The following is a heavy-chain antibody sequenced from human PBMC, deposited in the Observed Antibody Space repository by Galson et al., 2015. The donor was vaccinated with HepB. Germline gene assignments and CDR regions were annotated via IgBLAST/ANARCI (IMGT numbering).Heavy chain of an antibody. CDR3: ARESQHDSDGYSGLDY. D-gene: IGHD3-22*01. CDR1: GFTFSDAW. Sequence: SLRLSCAASGFTFSDAWMYWVRQAPGKGLEWVGRIKSKTDNDTAGYAAPVEGRFTISRDDSKNTLYLQMNGLKTEDTAVYFCARESQHDSDGYSGLDYWGQGALVTVSS. V-gene: IGHV3-15*01. J-gene: IGHJ4*02. CDR2: IKSKTDNDTA.